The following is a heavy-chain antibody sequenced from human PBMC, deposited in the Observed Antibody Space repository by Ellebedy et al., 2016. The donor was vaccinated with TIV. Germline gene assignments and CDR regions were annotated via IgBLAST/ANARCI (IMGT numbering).Heavy chain of an antibody. D-gene: IGHD3-3*01. V-gene: IGHV5-51*01. CDR1: GYRFTSHW. Sequence: GGSLRLSCKGSGYRFTSHWIAWVRQMPGKGLEWMGFITPHDSYTRYSPSFQGQVTISADKSIDTAYLQWSSLKASDTALYYCARLGAPLNVRSWFDPWGQGTLVTVSS. CDR3: ARLGAPLNVRSWFDP. CDR2: ITPHDSYT. J-gene: IGHJ5*02.